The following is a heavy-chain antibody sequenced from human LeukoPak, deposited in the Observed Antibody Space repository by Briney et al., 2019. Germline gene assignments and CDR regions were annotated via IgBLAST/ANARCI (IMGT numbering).Heavy chain of an antibody. CDR2: TTSSGSTI. D-gene: IGHD6-19*01. V-gene: IGHV3-48*04. J-gene: IGHJ4*02. Sequence: GESLKISCAASGFIFSSHWMNWVRQAPGKGLEWVSYTTSSGSTIYYADSVKGRFTISRDNAKNSLYLQMNSLRAEDTAVYYCAKDRHSSGWAGFDYWGQGTLVTVSS. CDR3: AKDRHSSGWAGFDY. CDR1: GFIFSSHW.